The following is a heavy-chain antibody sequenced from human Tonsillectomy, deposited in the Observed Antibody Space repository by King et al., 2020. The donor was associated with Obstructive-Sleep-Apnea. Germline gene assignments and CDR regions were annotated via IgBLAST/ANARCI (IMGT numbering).Heavy chain of an antibody. D-gene: IGHD3-22*01. CDR2: IWYDGSNK. Sequence: VQLVESGGGVVQPGRSLRLSCAASGFTFSRYGMHWVRQAPGKGLEWVAVIWYDGSNKYYTDSVKGRFTISRDNSKNTLYLQMNSLRAEDTAVYYCARDAYSSGYSDYWGQGTLVTVSS. CDR1: GFTFSRYG. J-gene: IGHJ4*02. V-gene: IGHV3-33*01. CDR3: ARDAYSSGYSDY.